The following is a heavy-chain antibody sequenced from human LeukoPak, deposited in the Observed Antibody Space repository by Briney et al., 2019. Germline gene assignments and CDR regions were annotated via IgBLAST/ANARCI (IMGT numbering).Heavy chain of an antibody. CDR2: IYHSGST. D-gene: IGHD2-2*02. V-gene: IGHV4-38-2*02. CDR3: ASYTDAFDI. Sequence: PSETLSLTCTVSGYSISSGYYWGWIRQPPGKGLEWIGSIYHSGSTYYNPSLKSRVTMSVDTSKNQFSLKLSSVTAADTAVYYCASYTDAFDIWGQGTMVTVSS. J-gene: IGHJ3*02. CDR1: GYSISSGYY.